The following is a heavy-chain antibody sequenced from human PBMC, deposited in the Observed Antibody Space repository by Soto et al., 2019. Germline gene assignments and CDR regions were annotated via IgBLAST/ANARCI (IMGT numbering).Heavy chain of an antibody. CDR2: IYWDDDK. J-gene: IGHJ3*02. D-gene: IGHD3-22*01. CDR3: AHRVTYYYDSSGSRWAFDI. Sequence: QITLKESGPTLVKPTQTLTLTCTFSGFSLSTSGVGVGWIRQPPGKALEWLALIYWDDDKRYSPSLKSRLTLTKATXXNXVXXTMTNMDPVDTATYYCAHRVTYYYDSSGSRWAFDIWGQGTMVTVSS. CDR1: GFSLSTSGVG. V-gene: IGHV2-5*02.